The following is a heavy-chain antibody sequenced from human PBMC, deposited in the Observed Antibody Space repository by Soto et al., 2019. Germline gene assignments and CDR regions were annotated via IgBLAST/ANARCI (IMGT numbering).Heavy chain of an antibody. CDR3: TREQSDDNYFDP. J-gene: IGHJ5*02. Sequence: SATLSLTGTVSGAALSSGGYFYTWVRQPPGKGLEWLGYIYYSGGTNYNPSLKSRVTISLDKSKSQFSLRLISVTAADTAVYYCTREQSDDNYFDPWGQGTLVTVSS. CDR1: GAALSSGGYF. V-gene: IGHV4-61*08. D-gene: IGHD6-19*01. CDR2: IYYSGGT.